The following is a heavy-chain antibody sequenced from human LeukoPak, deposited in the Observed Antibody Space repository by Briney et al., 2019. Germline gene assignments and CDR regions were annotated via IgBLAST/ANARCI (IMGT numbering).Heavy chain of an antibody. D-gene: IGHD5-18*01. CDR2: INHSGST. J-gene: IGHJ6*02. CDR3: ARGRYSYGPGPSYYYYGMDV. V-gene: IGHV4-34*01. Sequence: SETLSLTCAVYGGSFSGYYWSWIRQPPGKGLEWIGEINHSGSTNYNPSLKSRVTISVDTFKNQFSLKLSSVTAADTAVYYCARGRYSYGPGPSYYYYGMDVWGQGTTVTVSS. CDR1: GGSFSGYY.